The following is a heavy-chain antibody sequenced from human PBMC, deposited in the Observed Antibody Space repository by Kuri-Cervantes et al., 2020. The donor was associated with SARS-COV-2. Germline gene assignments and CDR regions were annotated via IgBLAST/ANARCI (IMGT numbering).Heavy chain of an antibody. D-gene: IGHD5-12*01. J-gene: IGHJ4*02. CDR3: ARGKDIVATIDAFFY. V-gene: IGHV4-34*01. CDR2: INHSGST. Sequence: SETLSLTCTVSGGSISSYYGSWIRQPPGKGLEWIGEINHSGSTNYNPSLKSRVTISVDTSKNQFSLRLSSETAADTAVYYCARGKDIVATIDAFFYWGQGTLVTVSS. CDR1: GGSISSYY.